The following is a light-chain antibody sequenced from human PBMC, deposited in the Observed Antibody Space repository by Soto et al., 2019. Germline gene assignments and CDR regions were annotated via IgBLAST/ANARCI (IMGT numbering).Light chain of an antibody. CDR2: GGS. V-gene: IGKV3-15*01. J-gene: IGKJ2*01. CDR3: QQYGDWPPET. Sequence: EVVLTQSPATLSVSPGDRATLSCRASQSVSRNLAWYQQKPGQAPRLLIYGGSTRATGVPARFSGSGSATEFTLSIRCLQSEDVAVYYCQQYGDWPPETFGQGTKLEI. CDR1: QSVSRN.